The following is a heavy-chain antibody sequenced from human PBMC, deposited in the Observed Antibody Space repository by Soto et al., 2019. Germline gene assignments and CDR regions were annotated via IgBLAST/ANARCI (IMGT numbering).Heavy chain of an antibody. CDR3: ARSQGSSTSLEIYYYYYYGMDV. CDR1: GGTFNSYA. J-gene: IGHJ6*02. D-gene: IGHD2-2*01. V-gene: IGHV1-69*01. Sequence: QVQLVQSGAEVKKPGSSVKVSCKASGGTFNSYAISWVRQAPGQGLEWMGGIIPISGTANYAQKFQGRVTITADESTSTAYMELSSLRSEDTAVYYCARSQGSSTSLEIYYYYYYGMDVWGQVTTVTVSS. CDR2: IIPISGTA.